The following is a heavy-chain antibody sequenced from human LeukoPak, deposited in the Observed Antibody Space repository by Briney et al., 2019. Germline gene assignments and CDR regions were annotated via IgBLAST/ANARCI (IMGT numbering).Heavy chain of an antibody. CDR1: GGSLSRNNW. CDR3: ARDILFIDY. Sequence: PSETLSLTCAGCGGSLSRNNWWHWGRQPPGKGLEGSGEIYHSGNTNYTPSLKSRVTMSVDKSKNQFSLKFRSVTAADTAVYYCARDILFIDYWGQGTLVTVSS. D-gene: IGHD2-21*01. V-gene: IGHV4-4*02. CDR2: IYHSGNT. J-gene: IGHJ4*02.